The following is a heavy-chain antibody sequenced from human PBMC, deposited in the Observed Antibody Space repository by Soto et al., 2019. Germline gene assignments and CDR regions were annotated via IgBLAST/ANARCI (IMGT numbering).Heavy chain of an antibody. Sequence: EVQLVESGGGLVQPGGSLRLSCVVSGFTLSSRWMHWVRQSPGKGLVWVARVNTDGTTTTYADSVKGRFTISRDNAMNARFRHICRLRPEDTAMYYWARDQDTNGLAGFDACGPGSLVTVS. CDR2: VNTDGTTT. CDR3: ARDQDTNGLAGFDA. D-gene: IGHD2-8*01. J-gene: IGHJ4*02. V-gene: IGHV3-74*01. CDR1: GFTLSSRW.